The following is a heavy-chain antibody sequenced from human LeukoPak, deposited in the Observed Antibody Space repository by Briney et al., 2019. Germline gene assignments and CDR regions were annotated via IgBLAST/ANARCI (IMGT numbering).Heavy chain of an antibody. CDR1: GGAISPYY. CDR3: ARGLNWGGEFDY. J-gene: IGHJ4*02. CDR2: IYYSGST. V-gene: IGHV4-59*01. Sequence: SETLSLTCTVSGGAISPYYWTWIRQPPGKGLEWIGYIYYSGSTNYNPSLKSRVTISVDTSKNQFSLKLSSVTAADTAVYYCARGLNWGGEFDYWGQGTLVTVSS. D-gene: IGHD7-27*01.